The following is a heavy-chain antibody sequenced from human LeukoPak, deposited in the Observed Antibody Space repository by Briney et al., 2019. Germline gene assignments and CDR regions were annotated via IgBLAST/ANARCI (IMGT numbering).Heavy chain of an antibody. V-gene: IGHV3-9*01. CDR3: APYPPLGWFGEPPRYS. J-gene: IGHJ4*02. D-gene: IGHD3-10*01. CDR2: ISWNSGSI. Sequence: GGSLRLSCAASGFTFDDYAMHWVRQAPGKGLEWVSGISWNSGSIGYADSVKGRFTISRDNAKNSLYLQMNSLRAEDTALYYCAPYPPLGWFGEPPRYSWGQGTLVTVSS. CDR1: GFTFDDYA.